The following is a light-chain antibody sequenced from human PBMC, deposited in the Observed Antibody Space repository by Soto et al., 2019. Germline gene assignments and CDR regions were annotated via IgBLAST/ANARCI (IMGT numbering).Light chain of an antibody. CDR2: DVS. J-gene: IGLJ1*01. CDR3: GSYTTSSNYV. V-gene: IGLV2-14*01. Sequence: SALTQPASVSGSPGQSITISCTGTSSDVGAYNYVSWYQQHPGKAPKLMIYDVSHRPSGVSHRFSGSKSGNTASLTISGLQAEDEADYYCGSYTTSSNYVFGTGTKVTV. CDR1: SSDVGAYNY.